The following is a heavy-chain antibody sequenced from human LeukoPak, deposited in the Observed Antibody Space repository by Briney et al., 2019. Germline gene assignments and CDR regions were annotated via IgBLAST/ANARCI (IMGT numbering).Heavy chain of an antibody. CDR1: GFTFSSYG. V-gene: IGHV3-30*03. CDR3: ASTPLQFGIYYYYYYMDV. J-gene: IGHJ6*03. Sequence: TGGSLRLSCAASGFTFSSYGMHWVRQAPGKGLEWVAVISYDGSNKYYADSVKGRFTISRDNSKNTLYLQMNSLRAEDTAVYYCASTPLQFGIYYYYYYMDVWGKGTTVTISS. D-gene: IGHD5-24*01. CDR2: ISYDGSNK.